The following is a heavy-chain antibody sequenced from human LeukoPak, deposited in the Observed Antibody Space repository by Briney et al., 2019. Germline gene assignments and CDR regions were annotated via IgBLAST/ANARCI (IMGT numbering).Heavy chain of an antibody. CDR1: GFAFSTYS. Sequence: PGGSLRLSCAASGFAFSTYSMNWVRQAPGKGLEWISSITSTGTYIYYADSVKGRFTISRDNAKNSLYLQMNSLRAEDTAVYSCARVAGGKFHLDYWGQGTQVTVSS. V-gene: IGHV3-21*01. CDR3: ARVAGGKFHLDY. CDR2: ITSTGTYI. D-gene: IGHD6-13*01. J-gene: IGHJ4*02.